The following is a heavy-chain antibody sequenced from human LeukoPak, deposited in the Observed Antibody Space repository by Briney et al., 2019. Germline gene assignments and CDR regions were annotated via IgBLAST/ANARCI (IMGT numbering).Heavy chain of an antibody. J-gene: IGHJ4*02. Sequence: PGGSLRLSCAASGFTFSNYAMTWVRQAPGKGLEWVSSISSSSSYIYYADSVKGRFTISRDNAKNSLYLQMNSLRAEDTAVYYCARVATIKKYYFDYWGQGTLVTVSS. CDR2: ISSSSSYI. CDR3: ARVATIKKYYFDY. V-gene: IGHV3-21*01. D-gene: IGHD5-12*01. CDR1: GFTFSNYA.